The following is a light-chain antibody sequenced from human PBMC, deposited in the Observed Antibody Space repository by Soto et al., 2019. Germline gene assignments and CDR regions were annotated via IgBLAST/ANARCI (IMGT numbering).Light chain of an antibody. CDR3: PSYDSSMRRSYD. Sequence: QSVLTQPPSVSGAPGQRVTISCTGSSSNIGAGYDVHWYQQLPGTAPKLLIYGNSNRPSGVPDRFSGSKSGTSASLAITGLQAEDEADYYCPSYDSSMRRSYDFGNGPKVTV. J-gene: IGLJ1*01. CDR2: GNS. CDR1: SSNIGAGYD. V-gene: IGLV1-40*01.